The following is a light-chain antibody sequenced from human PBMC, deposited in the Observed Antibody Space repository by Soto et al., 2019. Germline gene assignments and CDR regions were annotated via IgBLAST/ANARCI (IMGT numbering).Light chain of an antibody. J-gene: IGKJ2*01. Sequence: DIQMTQSPSTLSASVGDRVTITCRASQSISSWLAWYQQKPGKAPKLLIYDASSLESGVPSRFSGSGSGTEFTLTISSLQPDDFATYYCKQYNSYTFGQGTKLEIK. CDR1: QSISSW. CDR3: KQYNSYT. V-gene: IGKV1-5*01. CDR2: DAS.